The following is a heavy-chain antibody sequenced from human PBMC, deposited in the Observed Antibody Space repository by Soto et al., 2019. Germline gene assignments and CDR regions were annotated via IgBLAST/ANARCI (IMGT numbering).Heavy chain of an antibody. CDR3: ARTLSSSAENWFDP. Sequence: SQTLSLTCDSSVDSVSSNSAAWNCINQSPSRGLEWLGRTYYMSKWYNDYAVSVKSRITINPDTSKNQFSLQLNSVTPEDTAVYFCARTLSSSAENWFDPWGQGTLVTVSS. CDR1: VDSVSSNSAA. J-gene: IGHJ5*02. D-gene: IGHD6-6*01. CDR2: TYYMSKWYN. V-gene: IGHV6-1*01.